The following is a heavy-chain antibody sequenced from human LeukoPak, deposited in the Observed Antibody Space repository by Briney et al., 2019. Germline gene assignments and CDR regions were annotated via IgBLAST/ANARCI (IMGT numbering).Heavy chain of an antibody. D-gene: IGHD3-10*01. CDR3: ARSSGSYQNWFDP. CDR2: MNPNSGNT. CDR1: GYTFTSYG. Sequence: ASVKVSCKASGYTFTSYGISWVRQATGQGLEWMGWMNPNSGNTGYAQKFQGRVTMTRNISIGTAYMELSSLRSEDTAVYYCARSSGSYQNWFDPWGQGTLVTVSS. J-gene: IGHJ5*02. V-gene: IGHV1-8*02.